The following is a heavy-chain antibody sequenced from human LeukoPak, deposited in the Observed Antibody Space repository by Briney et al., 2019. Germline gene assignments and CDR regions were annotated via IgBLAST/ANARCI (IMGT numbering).Heavy chain of an antibody. V-gene: IGHV4-39*07. Sequence: SETLSLTCAVSGDSINSRSYYWAWIRQPPGKGLERIGSIYHSESTYYNPSLKSRVTISLDTSKNQSSLRLSSLTAADTAVYYCARGSYDYVWGSYDPDYYFDYWGQGTLVTVSS. CDR3: ARGSYDYVWGSYDPDYYFDY. CDR1: GDSINSRSYY. CDR2: IYHSEST. J-gene: IGHJ4*02. D-gene: IGHD3-16*01.